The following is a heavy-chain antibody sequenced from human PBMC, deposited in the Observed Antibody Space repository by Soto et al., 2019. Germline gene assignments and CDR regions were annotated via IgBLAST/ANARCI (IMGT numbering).Heavy chain of an antibody. J-gene: IGHJ2*01. CDR3: AGVRVGWGQLHFWCLDR. CDR1: GFTFTSYD. V-gene: IGHV1-8*01. Sequence: QVQLVQSGAEVKKPGASVKVSCKASGFTFTSYDINWVRQATGQGLEWMGWMNPDTGNTGYAQKFQGRVTMTRNTSVCTAYRVLRRLSSEETAVYHCAGVRVGWGQLHFWCLDRWGRGTLVSVSS. CDR2: MNPDTGNT. D-gene: IGHD1-26*01.